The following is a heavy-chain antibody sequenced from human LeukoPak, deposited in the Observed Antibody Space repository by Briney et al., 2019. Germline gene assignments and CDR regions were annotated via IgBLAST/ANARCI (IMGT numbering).Heavy chain of an antibody. J-gene: IGHJ4*02. Sequence: GESLRLSYVASGLTFTNAWMAWVRQAPGKGLEWVGRIKSKSAGGTTGYAAPVQGRFTISRDDSKNMLYLQMNRLKTEDTALYYCTTDLRSWGQGALVTVSS. CDR1: GLTFTNAW. D-gene: IGHD3-16*02. CDR3: TTDLRS. V-gene: IGHV3-15*01. CDR2: IKSKSAGGTT.